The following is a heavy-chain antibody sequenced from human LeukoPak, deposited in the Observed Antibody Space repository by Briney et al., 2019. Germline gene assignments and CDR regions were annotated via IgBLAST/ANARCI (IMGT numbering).Heavy chain of an antibody. D-gene: IGHD2-21*02. CDR2: IYHSGST. Sequence: KPSETLSLTCAVSGGSISSSNWWSWVRQPPGKGLEWIGEIYHSGSTNYNPSLKSRVTISVDKSKNQFSLKLTSVTAADTTVYYCARGSKVVTTIPRRGWYFDLWGRGTLVTVSS. V-gene: IGHV4-4*02. CDR3: ARGSKVVTTIPRRGWYFDL. J-gene: IGHJ2*01. CDR1: GGSISSSNW.